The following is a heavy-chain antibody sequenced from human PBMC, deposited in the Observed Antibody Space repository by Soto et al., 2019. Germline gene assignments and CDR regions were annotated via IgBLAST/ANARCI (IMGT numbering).Heavy chain of an antibody. J-gene: IGHJ4*02. CDR3: ARDLERVFDY. Sequence: QVQLVESGGGVVQPGRSLRLSCAASGFTFSSYAMHWVRQAPGKGLEWVAVIAYDGRNKYYADSVKGRFTISRDNYNNPLYHHMNSLRIGDTAVYFWARDLERVFDYWGQGSLVTVSS. CDR1: GFTFSSYA. D-gene: IGHD1-1*01. CDR2: IAYDGRNK. V-gene: IGHV3-30*14.